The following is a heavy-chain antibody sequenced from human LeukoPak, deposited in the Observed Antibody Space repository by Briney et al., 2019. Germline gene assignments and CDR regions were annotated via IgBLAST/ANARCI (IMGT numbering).Heavy chain of an antibody. Sequence: GGSLRLSCATSGFTFSSYEMNWVRQAPGKGLEWISYITTSGTSTYYADSVRGRFTISRDNGKTALSLQMNSLRAEDTAVYYCVVHSATSCYWGQGTLVTVSS. D-gene: IGHD1-26*01. CDR3: VVHSATSCY. V-gene: IGHV3-48*03. CDR1: GFTFSSYE. J-gene: IGHJ4*02. CDR2: ITTSGTST.